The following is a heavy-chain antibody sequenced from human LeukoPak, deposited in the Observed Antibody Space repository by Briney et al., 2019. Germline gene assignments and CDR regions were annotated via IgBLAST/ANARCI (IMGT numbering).Heavy chain of an antibody. D-gene: IGHD6-19*01. CDR1: GGSISSNY. CDR3: ARSTGGWFYFDY. V-gene: IGHV4-59*01. CDR2: IYDSGTT. J-gene: IGHJ4*02. Sequence: ETESLTCTVSGGSISSNYWSWIRQPPGKGLEWIGYIYDSGTTNYNPSLKSRATISEDTSKNQFSLKLSSVTAADTAVYYCARSTGGWFYFDYWVQGTLATVTS.